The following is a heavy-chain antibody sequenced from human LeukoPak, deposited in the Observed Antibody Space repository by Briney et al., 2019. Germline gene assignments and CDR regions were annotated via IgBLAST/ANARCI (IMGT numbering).Heavy chain of an antibody. Sequence: ASVKVSCKASGYTFTSYYMHWVRQAPGQGLEWMGIINPSGGSTSYAQKFQGRVTMTRDMSTSTVYMELSSLRSEDTAVYYCARGLRDYYDSSGYYGDAFDIWGQGTMVTVSS. V-gene: IGHV1-46*01. D-gene: IGHD3-22*01. CDR2: INPSGGST. CDR1: GYTFTSYY. J-gene: IGHJ3*02. CDR3: ARGLRDYYDSSGYYGDAFDI.